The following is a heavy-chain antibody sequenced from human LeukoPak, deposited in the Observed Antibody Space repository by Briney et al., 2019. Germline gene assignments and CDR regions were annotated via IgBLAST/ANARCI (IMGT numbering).Heavy chain of an antibody. CDR1: SGSISSYY. J-gene: IGHJ4*02. V-gene: IGHV4-34*01. CDR2: INHSGST. D-gene: IGHD3-10*01. Sequence: PSETLSLTCTVSSGSISSYYWSWIRQPPGEGLEWIGEINHSGSTNYNPSLKSRVTISVDTSKNQFSLKLSSVTAADTAVYYCARIYGSGSYYVRWGQGTLVTVSS. CDR3: ARIYGSGSYYVR.